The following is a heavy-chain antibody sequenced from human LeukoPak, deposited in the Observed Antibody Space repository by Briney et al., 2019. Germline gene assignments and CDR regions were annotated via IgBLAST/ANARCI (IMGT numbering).Heavy chain of an antibody. CDR3: ATKGDFFGSSGNYHPRGFDY. CDR1: GYTFTSYD. CDR2: MNPNSGNT. J-gene: IGHJ4*02. D-gene: IGHD3-22*01. V-gene: IGHV1-8*01. Sequence: ASVKVSCKASGYTFTSYDINWVRQATGQGLEWMGWMNPNSGNTGYAQKFQGRLTMTEDTSTDTAYMELSSLRSEDTAVYYCATKGDFFGSSGNYHPRGFDYWGQGTLVTVSS.